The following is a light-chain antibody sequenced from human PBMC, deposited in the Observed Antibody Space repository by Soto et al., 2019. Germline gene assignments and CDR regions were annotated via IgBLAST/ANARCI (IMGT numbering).Light chain of an antibody. CDR2: GAS. CDR1: QSVSSSY. J-gene: IGKJ5*01. V-gene: IGKV3-15*01. Sequence: EIVLTQSPGTLSLSPGERATLSCRAIQSVSSSYLAWYQQKPGQAPRLFIYGASTRATGIPARFSGSGSGTEFTLTISSLQSEDFAIYYCQQYNNWPPITFGQGTRLEIK. CDR3: QQYNNWPPIT.